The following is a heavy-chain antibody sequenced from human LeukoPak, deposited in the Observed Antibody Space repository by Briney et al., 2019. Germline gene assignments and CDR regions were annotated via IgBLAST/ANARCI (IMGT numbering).Heavy chain of an antibody. CDR2: ISAYNGST. CDR3: ARSSTRIRYAHNDY. J-gene: IGHJ4*02. Sequence: ASVKVSCKASGYTFTSYGISWVRQDPGQGLEWMGWISAYNGSTNYAQKLQGRVTMTTDTSTSTAYMELRSLRSDDTAVYYCARSSTRIRYAHNDYWGQGTLVTVSS. V-gene: IGHV1-18*04. CDR1: GYTFTSYG. D-gene: IGHD3-9*01.